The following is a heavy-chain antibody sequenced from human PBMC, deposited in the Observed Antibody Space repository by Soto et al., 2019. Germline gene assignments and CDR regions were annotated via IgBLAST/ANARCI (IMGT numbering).Heavy chain of an antibody. V-gene: IGHV1-69*01. Sequence: QVQLVQSGAEVKKPGSSVKVSCKASGGTFSSYAISWVRQAPGQGLDWMGGIIPIFGTANYAQKFQGRVTITADESTSTAYMELSSLRSEDTAVYYCASRIAARPVLGYYYGMDVWGQGTTVTVSS. CDR3: ASRIAARPVLGYYYGMDV. J-gene: IGHJ6*02. CDR2: IIPIFGTA. CDR1: GGTFSSYA. D-gene: IGHD6-6*01.